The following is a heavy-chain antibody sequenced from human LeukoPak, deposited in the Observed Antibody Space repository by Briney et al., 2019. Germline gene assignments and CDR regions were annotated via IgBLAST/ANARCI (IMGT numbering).Heavy chain of an antibody. CDR2: MNPNSGNT. CDR1: GYTFTSYG. V-gene: IGHV1-8*03. J-gene: IGHJ4*02. CDR3: ARGSGSYYAADY. D-gene: IGHD1-26*01. Sequence: ASVKVSCKASGYTFTSYGISWVRQATGQGLEWMGWMNPNSGNTGYAQKFQGRVTITRNTSISTAYMELSSLRSEDTAVYYCARGSGSYYAADYWGQGTLVTVSS.